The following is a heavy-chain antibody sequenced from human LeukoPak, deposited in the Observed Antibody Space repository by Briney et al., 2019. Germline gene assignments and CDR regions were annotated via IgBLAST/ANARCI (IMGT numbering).Heavy chain of an antibody. CDR3: ARGGYTVTTYRVY. V-gene: IGHV3-48*03. CDR2: ISSSGSTI. J-gene: IGHJ4*02. D-gene: IGHD4-17*01. CDR1: GFTFSSYE. Sequence: PGGSLRLSCAASGFTFSSYEMNWARQAPGKGLEWVSYISSSGSTIYYADSVKGRFTISRDNAKNSLYLQMNSLRAEETAVYYCARGGYTVTTYRVYWGQGTLVTVSS.